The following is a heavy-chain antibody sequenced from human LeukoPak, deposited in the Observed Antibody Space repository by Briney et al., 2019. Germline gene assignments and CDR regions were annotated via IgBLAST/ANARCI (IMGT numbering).Heavy chain of an antibody. Sequence: SQTLSLTCAISGDSVSSNSAAWNWIRQSPSRGLEWLGRTYYRSKWYNDYAVSVKSRITINPDTSKNQFSLQLNSVTPEDTAVYYCARQAGGYGSGSSLINWFDPWGQGTLVTVSS. CDR3: ARQAGGYGSGSSLINWFDP. CDR2: TYYRSKWYN. J-gene: IGHJ5*02. CDR1: GDSVSSNSAA. V-gene: IGHV6-1*01. D-gene: IGHD3-10*01.